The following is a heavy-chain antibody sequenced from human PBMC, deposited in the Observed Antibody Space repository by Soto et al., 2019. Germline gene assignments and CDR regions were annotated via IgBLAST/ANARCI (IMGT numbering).Heavy chain of an antibody. J-gene: IGHJ6*02. CDR2: ISGSGGST. CDR1: GFTFSSYA. D-gene: IGHD3-22*01. Sequence: PGGSLRLSCAASGFTFSSYAMSWVRQAPGKGLEWVSAISGSGGSTYYADSAKGRFTISRDNSKNTLYLQMNSLRAEDTAVYYCAKCLSGDSSGYYYGYYYYGMDVWGQGTTVTVSS. CDR3: AKCLSGDSSGYYYGYYYYGMDV. V-gene: IGHV3-23*01.